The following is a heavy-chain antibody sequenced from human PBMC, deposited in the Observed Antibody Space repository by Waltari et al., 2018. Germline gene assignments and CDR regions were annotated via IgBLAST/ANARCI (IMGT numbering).Heavy chain of an antibody. Sequence: EVQLLESGGGLVQPGGSLRLSGAASGFTFSSYAMRWVRQAPGKGLEWVSAISGSGGSTYYADSVKGRFTISRDNSKNTLYLQMNSLRAEDTAVYYCANSVVRGPPTVQHWGQGTLVTVSS. CDR1: GFTFSSYA. CDR3: ANSVVRGPPTVQH. D-gene: IGHD2-15*01. J-gene: IGHJ1*01. CDR2: ISGSGGST. V-gene: IGHV3-23*01.